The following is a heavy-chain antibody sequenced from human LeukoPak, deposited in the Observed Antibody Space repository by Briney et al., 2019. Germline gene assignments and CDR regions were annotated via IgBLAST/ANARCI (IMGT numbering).Heavy chain of an antibody. CDR2: IYTSGST. CDR3: ARDGGGYCSSTSCRDAFDI. J-gene: IGHJ3*02. D-gene: IGHD2-2*01. V-gene: IGHV4-4*07. Sequence: SETLSLTCTVSGGSISSYYWSWIRQPAGKGLEWIGRIYTSGSTNYNPSLKSRVTMSVDTSKNQFSLKLSSVTAADTAVYYCARDGGGYCSSTSCRDAFDIWGQGTMVTVSS. CDR1: GGSISSYY.